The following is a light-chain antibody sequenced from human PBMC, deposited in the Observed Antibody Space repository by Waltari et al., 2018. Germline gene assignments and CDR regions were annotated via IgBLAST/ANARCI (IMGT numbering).Light chain of an antibody. J-gene: IGKJ4*01. V-gene: IGKV3-11*01. Sequence: EIVVKQSPAPLSLSPGERATLSCRARGSIRSYFALYQQKPGQAPRLLIYAASNRATSIPASFSGSSSGTDFILTISRQEPEDFAVYYCQQRSGWPNTFGGGTKVEIK. CDR2: AAS. CDR3: QQRSGWPNT. CDR1: GSIRSY.